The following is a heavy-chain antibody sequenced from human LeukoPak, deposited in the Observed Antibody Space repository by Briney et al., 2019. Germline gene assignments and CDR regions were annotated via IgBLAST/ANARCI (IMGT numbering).Heavy chain of an antibody. J-gene: IGHJ4*02. CDR3: ARGQYYDFWSGYLARDPDLDY. Sequence: GGSLRLSCAASGFTFISYSLNWVRQAPGKGLEWVSSITSSSSYIYYADSVKGRFTISRDNAKNSLYLQMNSLRAEDTAVYYCARGQYYDFWSGYLARDPDLDYWGQGTLVTVSS. V-gene: IGHV3-21*01. CDR1: GFTFISYS. CDR2: ITSSSSYI. D-gene: IGHD3-3*01.